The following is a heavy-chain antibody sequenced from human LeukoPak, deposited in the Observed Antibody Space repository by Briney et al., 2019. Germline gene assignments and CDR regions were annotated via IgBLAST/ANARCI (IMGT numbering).Heavy chain of an antibody. CDR2: ISSSSSTI. V-gene: IGHV3-48*04. CDR1: GFTFSSYS. J-gene: IGHJ3*02. D-gene: IGHD2-2*01. Sequence: PGGSLRLSCAASGFTFSSYSMNWVRQAPGKGLEWVSYISSSSSTIYYADSVKGRFTISRDNAKNSLYLQMNSLRAEDTAVYYCARDEGGSTGCYWCGRSPSSAFDIWGQGTMVTVSS. CDR3: ARDEGGSTGCYWCGRSPSSAFDI.